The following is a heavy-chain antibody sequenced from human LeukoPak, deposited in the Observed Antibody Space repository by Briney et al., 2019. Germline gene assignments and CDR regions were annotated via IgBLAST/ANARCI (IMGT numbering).Heavy chain of an antibody. V-gene: IGHV4-39*01. D-gene: IGHD5-18*01. Sequence: SETLSLTCTVSGGSISSSSYYWGWIRQPPGTGLEWIGSIYYSGSTYYNLSLKSRVTVSVDTSKNQFSLKLSSVTAADTAVYYCARDTGYSYALYYFDYWGQGTLVTVSS. CDR1: GGSISSSSYY. CDR3: ARDTGYSYALYYFDY. CDR2: IYYSGST. J-gene: IGHJ4*02.